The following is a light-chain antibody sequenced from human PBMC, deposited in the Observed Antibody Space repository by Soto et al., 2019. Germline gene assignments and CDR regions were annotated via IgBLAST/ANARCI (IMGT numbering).Light chain of an antibody. CDR2: DAS. CDR1: QDISNY. Sequence: DIQMTQSPSTVSASVGDRVTIAFQASQDISNYLNWYQQKPGKAPKLLIYDASNLETGVPSRFSGSGSGTDFTFTISSLQPEDIATYYCQQYDNLPITFGQGTRLEIK. J-gene: IGKJ5*01. CDR3: QQYDNLPIT. V-gene: IGKV1-33*01.